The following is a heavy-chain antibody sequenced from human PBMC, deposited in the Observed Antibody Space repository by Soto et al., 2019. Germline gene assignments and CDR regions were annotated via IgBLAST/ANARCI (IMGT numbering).Heavy chain of an antibody. CDR2: ISSNGGST. CDR3: VKDTRSSGSYYGYFDY. CDR1: GFTFSSYA. V-gene: IGHV3-64D*06. Sequence: PGGSLRLSCSASGFTFSSYAMHWVRQAPGKGLEYVSAISSNGGSTYYADSVKGRFTISRDNSKNTLYLQMSSLRAEDTAVYYCVKDTRSSGSYYGYFDYWGQGTLVTVSS. J-gene: IGHJ4*02. D-gene: IGHD1-26*01.